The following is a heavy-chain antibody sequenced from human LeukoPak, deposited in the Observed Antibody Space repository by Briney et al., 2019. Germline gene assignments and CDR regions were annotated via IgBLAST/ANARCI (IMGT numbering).Heavy chain of an antibody. Sequence: GGSLRLSCAASGFTFTSFAMHWVRQAPGKGLEWVAVIWYDGSNKYYADSVKGRFTISRDNSKNTLYLQMNSLRAEDTAVYYCARSYSSGLDYWGQGTLVTVSS. CDR2: IWYDGSNK. CDR1: GFTFTSFA. V-gene: IGHV3-33*01. J-gene: IGHJ4*02. D-gene: IGHD6-19*01. CDR3: ARSYSSGLDY.